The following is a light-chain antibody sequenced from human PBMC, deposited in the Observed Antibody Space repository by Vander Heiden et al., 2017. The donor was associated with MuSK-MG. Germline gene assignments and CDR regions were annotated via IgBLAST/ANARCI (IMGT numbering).Light chain of an antibody. CDR3: QQDDSSMYT. CDR1: QSVLFSSNNKNY. CDR2: WAS. J-gene: IGKJ2*01. Sequence: DIVMTQSPDSLAVSLGERAPINCKSSQSVLFSSNNKNYLAWYQQKPGQPPKLLIYWASTRESGVPDRFSGSGSGTDFTLTISSLQAEDVAVYYCQQDDSSMYTFGQGTKLEIK. V-gene: IGKV4-1*01.